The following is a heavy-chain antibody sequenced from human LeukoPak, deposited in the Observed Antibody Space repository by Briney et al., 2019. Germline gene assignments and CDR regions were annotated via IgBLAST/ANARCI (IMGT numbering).Heavy chain of an antibody. CDR2: IIPIFGTA. Sequence: SVKVSCKASGGTFSSYAISWVRQAPGQGLEWMGGIIPIFGTANYAQKFQGRVTMTRDTSISTAYMELSRLRSDDTAVYYCARGGVGATYAYYWGQGTLVTVSS. V-gene: IGHV1-69*05. CDR1: GGTFSSYA. J-gene: IGHJ4*02. D-gene: IGHD1-26*01. CDR3: ARGGVGATYAYY.